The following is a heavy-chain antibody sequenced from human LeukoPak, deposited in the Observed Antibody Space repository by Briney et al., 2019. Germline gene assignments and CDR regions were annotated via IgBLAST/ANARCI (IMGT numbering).Heavy chain of an antibody. J-gene: IGHJ4*02. CDR3: VLGTSGYYYTGFDF. CDR2: VSGSGGST. V-gene: IGHV3-23*01. CDR1: GFTFSSYA. Sequence: SGGSLRLSCTASGFTFSSYAMNWVRQAPGKGLEWVSGVSGSGGSTYYLDSVKGRFTISRDNSKNTLYLQMNSLRAEDTAIYYCVLGTSGYYYTGFDFWGQGTRVTVSS. D-gene: IGHD3-22*01.